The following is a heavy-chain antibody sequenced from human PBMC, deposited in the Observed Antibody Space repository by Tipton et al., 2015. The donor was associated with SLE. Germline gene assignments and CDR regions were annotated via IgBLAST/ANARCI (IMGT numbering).Heavy chain of an antibody. CDR2: LSGSGEST. CDR1: RFTFRTYA. D-gene: IGHD3-22*01. Sequence: SLRLSCADSRFTFRTYAMRWVRQAPGKGLEWVSALSGSGESTYFADSVKGRFTISRDNSENTLYLQMNSLRAEDTAIYYCAKEGDDSSGYHFDSWGQGTLVTVSS. V-gene: IGHV3-23*01. J-gene: IGHJ4*02. CDR3: AKEGDDSSGYHFDS.